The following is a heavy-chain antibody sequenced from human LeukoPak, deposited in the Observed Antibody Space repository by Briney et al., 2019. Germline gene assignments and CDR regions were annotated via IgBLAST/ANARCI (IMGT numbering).Heavy chain of an antibody. CDR2: IYHSGST. CDR3: ARGLGGAPTTVLS. V-gene: IGHV4-38-2*02. J-gene: IGHJ5*02. Sequence: PSETLSPTCTVSGYSISSGYYWGWIRQPPGKGLEWIGSIYHSGSTYYNPSLKSRVTISVDTSKNQFSLKLSSVTAADTAVYYCARGLGGAPTTVLSWGQGTLVTVSS. CDR1: GYSISSGYY. D-gene: IGHD4-17*01.